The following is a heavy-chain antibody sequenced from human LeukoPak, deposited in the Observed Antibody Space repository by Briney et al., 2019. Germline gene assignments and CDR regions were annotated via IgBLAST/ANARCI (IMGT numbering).Heavy chain of an antibody. CDR3: ARGFGLRLRLGELSLYYFDY. D-gene: IGHD3-16*02. CDR1: GGSFSGYY. CDR2: INHSGST. Sequence: PSETLSLTCAVYGGSFSGYYWSWIRQPPGKGLEWIGEINHSGSTNYNPSLKSRVTISVDTSKNQFSLKLSSVTAADTAVYYCARGFGLRLRLGELSLYYFDYWGQGTLVTVSS. V-gene: IGHV4-34*01. J-gene: IGHJ4*02.